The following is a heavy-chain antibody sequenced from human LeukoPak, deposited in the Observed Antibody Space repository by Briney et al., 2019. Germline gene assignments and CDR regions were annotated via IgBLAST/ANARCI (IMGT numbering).Heavy chain of an antibody. Sequence: GESLQISCKGSGYSITSYWIGWVRQMPGKGLEWMGIIYPGDSDTRYSPSFQGQVTISADKSISIVYLQWSSLKASDTAMYYCARQDCSSTTCFRGMDVWGQGTTVTVSS. CDR1: GYSITSYW. J-gene: IGHJ6*02. CDR2: IYPGDSDT. D-gene: IGHD2-2*01. CDR3: ARQDCSSTTCFRGMDV. V-gene: IGHV5-51*01.